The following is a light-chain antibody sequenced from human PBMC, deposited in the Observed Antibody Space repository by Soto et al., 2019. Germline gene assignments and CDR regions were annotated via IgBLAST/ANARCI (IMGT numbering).Light chain of an antibody. CDR3: KHYNSYPLT. J-gene: IGKJ4*01. CDR1: QSISTW. V-gene: IGKV1-5*03. CDR2: KAS. Sequence: DIQMTQSPSTLSASVGDRVTITCRASQSISTWLAWYQRKPGKAPKLLIYKASSLESGVPSRFSGSGSGTEFTLTIRSLQPDDFATYYCKHYNSYPLTFGGGTKVDIK.